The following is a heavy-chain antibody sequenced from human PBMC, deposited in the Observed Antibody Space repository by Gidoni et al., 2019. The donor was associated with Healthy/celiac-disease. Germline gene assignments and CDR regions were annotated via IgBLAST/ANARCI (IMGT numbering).Heavy chain of an antibody. CDR2: IIPILGIA. J-gene: IGHJ4*02. CDR3: ARSPAPIGSASAYFDY. CDR1: VGTLSSYT. V-gene: IGHV1-69*02. D-gene: IGHD6-6*01. Sequence: QVQLVQSGAVVKKPGSSVKLSCKASVGTLSSYTISWVRQAPGQGLEWMGRIIPILGIANYAQKFQGRDTITADKSTSTAYMGLSSLRSEDTAVCYCARSPAPIGSASAYFDYWGQGTLVTVSS.